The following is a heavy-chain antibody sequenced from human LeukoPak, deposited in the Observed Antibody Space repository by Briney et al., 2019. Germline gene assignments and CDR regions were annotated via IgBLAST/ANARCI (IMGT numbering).Heavy chain of an antibody. CDR2: IYYSGST. CDR1: GGSISSYY. CDR3: ARGTVAATLGYYYMDV. D-gene: IGHD2-15*01. J-gene: IGHJ6*03. V-gene: IGHV4-59*01. Sequence: SETLSLTCTVSGGSISSYYWSWIRQPPGKGLEWIGYIYYSGSTNYNPSLKSRVTISVDTSKNQFSLKLSSVPAADTAVYYCARGTVAATLGYYYMDVWGKGTTVTVSS.